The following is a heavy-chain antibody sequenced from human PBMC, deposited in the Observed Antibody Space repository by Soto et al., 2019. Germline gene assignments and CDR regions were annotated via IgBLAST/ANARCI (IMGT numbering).Heavy chain of an antibody. CDR3: ARDDEYSGNGMDV. J-gene: IGHJ6*02. D-gene: IGHD3-10*01. Sequence: QVQLVKSGGGVVQPGRSLRLSCAASGFTFSNYGMHWVRQAPGKGLEWVAVILNDGSNRYHADSVKDRFTISRDNSKNMLYLQMNSLRAEDTAVYYCARDDEYSGNGMDVWGQRTTVTVS. CDR2: ILNDGSNR. CDR1: GFTFSNYG. V-gene: IGHV3-33*01.